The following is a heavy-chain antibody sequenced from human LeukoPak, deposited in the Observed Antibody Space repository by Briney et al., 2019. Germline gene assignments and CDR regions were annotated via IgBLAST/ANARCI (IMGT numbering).Heavy chain of an antibody. CDR2: ISYEGSNK. V-gene: IGHV3-30*03. CDR3: ATLYYYGSGTPNDY. Sequence: GGSLRLSCAASGFTFSSYGMHWVRHAPGKGLEWVAVISYEGSNKYYADSVKGRFTISRDNSKNTLYLQMNSLRAEDTAVYYCATLYYYGSGTPNDYWGQGTLVTVSS. D-gene: IGHD3-10*01. CDR1: GFTFSSYG. J-gene: IGHJ4*02.